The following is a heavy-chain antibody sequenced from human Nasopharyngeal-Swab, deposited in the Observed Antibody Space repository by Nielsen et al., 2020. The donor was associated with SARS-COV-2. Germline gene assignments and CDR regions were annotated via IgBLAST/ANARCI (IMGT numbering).Heavy chain of an antibody. V-gene: IGHV1-46*01. CDR1: GYTFTSYY. Sequence: ASVRVSCKASGYTFTSYYMHWVRQAPGQGLEWMGIINPSGGSTSYAQKFQGRVTMTRDTSTSTVYMELSSLRSEDTAVYYCAREPGDGVSWFDPWGQGTLVTVSS. CDR2: INPSGGST. D-gene: IGHD3-10*01. J-gene: IGHJ5*02. CDR3: AREPGDGVSWFDP.